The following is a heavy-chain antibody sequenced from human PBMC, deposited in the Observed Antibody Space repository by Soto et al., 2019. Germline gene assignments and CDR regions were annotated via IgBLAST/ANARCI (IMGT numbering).Heavy chain of an antibody. J-gene: IGHJ5*02. CDR3: ARNYYDSSGFNWFDP. Sequence: GAAVKVSCKASGVTFSSYAISWVRQAPGQGLEWMGGIIPIFGTANYAQKFQGRVTITADESTSTAYMELSSLRSEDTAVYYCARNYYDSSGFNWFDPWGQGTLVTVSS. CDR1: GVTFSSYA. D-gene: IGHD3-22*01. V-gene: IGHV1-69*13. CDR2: IIPIFGTA.